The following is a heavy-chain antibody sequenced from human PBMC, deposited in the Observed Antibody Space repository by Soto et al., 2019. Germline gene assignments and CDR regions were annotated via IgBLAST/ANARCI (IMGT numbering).Heavy chain of an antibody. CDR2: INPSRGTT. CDR1: GYTFITYF. J-gene: IGHJ5*02. Sequence: AXVKVSCKASGYTFITYFMRWVRQAPGQGLEWMGVINPSRGTTTYAQKFQDRVTMTRDTSASTVYMELSSLRSEDTAMYYCARSYISSAYWFDPWGQGTLVTVSS. D-gene: IGHD6-6*01. CDR3: ARSYISSAYWFDP. V-gene: IGHV1-46*03.